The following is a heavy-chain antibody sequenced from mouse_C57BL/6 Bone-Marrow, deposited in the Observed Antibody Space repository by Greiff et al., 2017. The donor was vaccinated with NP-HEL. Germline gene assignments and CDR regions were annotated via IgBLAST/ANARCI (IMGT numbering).Heavy chain of an antibody. CDR2: IDPSDSET. Sequence: VQLQQPGAELVRPGSSVKLSCKASGYTFTSYWMHWVKQRPIQGLEWIGNIDPSDSETHYNQKFKDKATLTVDKSSSTAYMQLSSLTSEDSAVYYCASYDYGGTWFAYWGQGTLVTVSA. D-gene: IGHD2-4*01. V-gene: IGHV1-52*01. CDR3: ASYDYGGTWFAY. CDR1: GYTFTSYW. J-gene: IGHJ3*01.